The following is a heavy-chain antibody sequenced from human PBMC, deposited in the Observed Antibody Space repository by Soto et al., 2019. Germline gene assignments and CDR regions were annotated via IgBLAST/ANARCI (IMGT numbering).Heavy chain of an antibody. CDR2: ISGSDGRT. D-gene: IGHD5-12*01. J-gene: IGHJ4*02. V-gene: IGHV3-23*01. CDR1: AFAFGTKG. CDR3: SKAANVNIVATSTDV. Sequence: GGSLRLSCVASAFAFGTKGMSWVRQAPGKGLEWVSAISGSDGRTYYADSVKGRFTISRDNSKNTLSLQMNSLRAEDTAVYYCSKAANVNIVATSTDVRGQGSRVAVAS.